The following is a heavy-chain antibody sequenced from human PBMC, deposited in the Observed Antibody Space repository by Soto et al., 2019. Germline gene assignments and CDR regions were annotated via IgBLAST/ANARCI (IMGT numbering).Heavy chain of an antibody. Sequence: PSETLSLTCTVSGGSISSSSYYCGWIRQPPGKGLEWIGSIYYSGSTYYNPSLKSRVTISVDTSKNQFSLKLSSVTAADTAVYYCARELWPTRHFDYWGQGTLVTVSS. CDR3: ARELWPTRHFDY. V-gene: IGHV4-39*07. D-gene: IGHD3-10*01. J-gene: IGHJ4*02. CDR1: GGSISSSSYY. CDR2: IYYSGST.